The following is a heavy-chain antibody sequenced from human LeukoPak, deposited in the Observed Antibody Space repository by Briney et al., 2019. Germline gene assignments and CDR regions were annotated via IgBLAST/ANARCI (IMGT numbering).Heavy chain of an antibody. Sequence: GGSLRLSCAASGFTFSSYAMSWVRQAPGKGLEWVSAISGSGGSTYYADSVKGRFTISRDNAKNSLYLQMNSLRAEDTAVYYCARVYSYGPLDYWGQGTWSPSPQ. CDR2: ISGSGGST. J-gene: IGHJ4*02. CDR3: ARVYSYGPLDY. D-gene: IGHD5-18*01. CDR1: GFTFSSYA. V-gene: IGHV3-23*01.